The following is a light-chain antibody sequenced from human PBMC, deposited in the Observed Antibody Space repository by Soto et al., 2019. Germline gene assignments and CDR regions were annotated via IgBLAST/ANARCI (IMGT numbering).Light chain of an antibody. V-gene: IGLV2-23*01. CDR3: CSFASSSTFYV. CDR2: EGS. J-gene: IGLJ1*01. CDR1: SSDVGSSNL. Sequence: QSALTQPASVSVSPGQSITISCTGTSSDVGSSNLVSWYQQYPGKAPKLIIYEGSRRPSGVSGRFSGSKSGNTASLTISGLQAEDEADYYCCSFASSSTFYVFGTGTRSPS.